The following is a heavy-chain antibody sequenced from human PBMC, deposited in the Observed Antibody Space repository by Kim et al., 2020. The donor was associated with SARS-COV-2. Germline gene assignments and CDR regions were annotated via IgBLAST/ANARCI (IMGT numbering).Heavy chain of an antibody. D-gene: IGHD1-26*01. V-gene: IGHV3-21*01. CDR2: I. Sequence: IYYASSVSGLFTISRYNAKNSLYLQMNSLRADDTAVYYCASWDVERAFDICGQGTMVTVSS. J-gene: IGHJ3*02. CDR3: ASWDVERAFDI.